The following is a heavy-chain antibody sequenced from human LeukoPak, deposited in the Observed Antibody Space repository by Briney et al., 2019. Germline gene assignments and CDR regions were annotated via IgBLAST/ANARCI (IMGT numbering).Heavy chain of an antibody. CDR3: TRVGYIDEGFVY. D-gene: IGHD5-18*01. CDR1: GFPFSSYW. V-gene: IGHV3-7*04. J-gene: IGHJ4*02. CDR2: IKQDGSKK. Sequence: GGSLGLSSVASGFPFSSYWMTWVCQAPGKVLEWVANIKQDGSKKSYVDSVKGRFTISRDNAKNSLYLQMNSLRAEDTAIYYCTRVGYIDEGFVYWGQGTLVTVSS.